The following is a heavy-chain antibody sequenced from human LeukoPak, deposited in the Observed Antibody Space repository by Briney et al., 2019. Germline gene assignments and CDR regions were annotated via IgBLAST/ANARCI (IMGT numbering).Heavy chain of an antibody. J-gene: IGHJ4*02. CDR3: ARDLSLIALTD. V-gene: IGHV3-23*01. CDR2: ITGSGGST. CDR1: GFTFSIHG. D-gene: IGHD3-22*01. Sequence: GGSLRLSCAASGFTFSIHGMNWVRQGPGKGLEWVSGITGSGGSTYYADSVKGRFTISRDNSKNTVYLQMNSLRAEETAVYYCARDLSLIALTDWGQGTLVTVSS.